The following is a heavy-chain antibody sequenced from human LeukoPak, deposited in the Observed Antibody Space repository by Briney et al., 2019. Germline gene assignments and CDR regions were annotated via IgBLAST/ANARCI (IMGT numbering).Heavy chain of an antibody. CDR3: ARHLSSYYFDY. CDR1: GGSISSSY. CDR2: ISYSGST. D-gene: IGHD2/OR15-2a*01. V-gene: IGHV4-59*08. Sequence: PSETLSLTCTVSGGSISSSYWSWIRQPPGKGLEWIGYISYSGSTNNNPSLKSRVTISVDTSKNQFSLKLSSVTAADTAVYYCARHLSSYYFDYWGQGTLVTVSS. J-gene: IGHJ4*02.